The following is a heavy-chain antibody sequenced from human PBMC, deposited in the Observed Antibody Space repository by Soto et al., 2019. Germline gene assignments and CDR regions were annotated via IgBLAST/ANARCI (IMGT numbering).Heavy chain of an antibody. J-gene: IGHJ4*02. D-gene: IGHD2-15*01. CDR2: FDPEDGET. V-gene: IGHV1-24*01. CDR1: GYTLTELS. Sequence: ASVKVSCKVSGYTLTELSMHWVRQAPGKGLEWMGTFDPEDGETIYAQKFQGRVTLTEDTSTDTAYMELSSLRSEDTAVYYCATLDTAEIQTAAYWGQGTLVTVSS. CDR3: ATLDTAEIQTAAY.